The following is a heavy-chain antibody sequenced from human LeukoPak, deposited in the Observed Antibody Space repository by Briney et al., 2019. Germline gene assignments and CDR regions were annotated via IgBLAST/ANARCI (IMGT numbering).Heavy chain of an antibody. CDR2: IIPIFGTA. D-gene: IGHD6-13*01. CDR1: GYSFSSYD. V-gene: IGHV1-69*13. CDR3: ARVGQQLVLGWFDP. J-gene: IGHJ5*02. Sequence: SVKVSCKASGYSFSSYDINWVRQAPGQGLEWMGGIIPIFGTANYAQKFQGRVTITADESTSTAYMELSSLRSEDTAVYYCARVGQQLVLGWFDPWGQGTLVTVSS.